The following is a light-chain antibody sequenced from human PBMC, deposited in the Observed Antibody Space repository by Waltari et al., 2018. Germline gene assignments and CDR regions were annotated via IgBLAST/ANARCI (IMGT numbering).Light chain of an antibody. V-gene: IGKV4-1*01. CDR2: WAS. J-gene: IGKJ1*01. Sequence: DIVMTQFPDSLAVSLGERATINCKSSQTVLYASDNNNYLAWYQQKLGQPPKLLIYWASTRASGVPARFSGSGSGTDFTLTISSLQAEDVAVYYCQQYYDTPRTFGQGTRVEIK. CDR1: QTVLYASDNNNY. CDR3: QQYYDTPRT.